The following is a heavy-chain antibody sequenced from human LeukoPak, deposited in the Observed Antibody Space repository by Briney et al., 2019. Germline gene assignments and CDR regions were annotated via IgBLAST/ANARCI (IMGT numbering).Heavy chain of an antibody. CDR2: IYYSGST. V-gene: IGHV4-30-4*01. D-gene: IGHD2-2*01. J-gene: IGHJ4*02. Sequence: SQTLSLTCTVSGGSISSGDYCWSWIRQPPGKGLEWIGYIYYSGSTYYNPSLKSRVTISVDTSKNQFSLKLSSVTAADTAVYYCASTNLVVPAAIPFDYWGQGTLVTVSS. CDR1: GGSISSGDYC. CDR3: ASTNLVVPAAIPFDY.